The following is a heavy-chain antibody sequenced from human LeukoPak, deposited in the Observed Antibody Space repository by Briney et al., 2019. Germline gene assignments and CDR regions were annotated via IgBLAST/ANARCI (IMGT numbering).Heavy chain of an antibody. CDR2: IRSRSSTI. J-gene: IGHJ4*02. D-gene: IGHD2-2*01. Sequence: PGGSLRLSCAASGFTFSSYSMNWVRQAPGKGLEWVSYIRSRSSTIYYADSVKGRFTISRDNAKNSLYLQMNSLRAEDTAVYYCARALGYCSSASCYYFDNWGQGTLVTVSS. V-gene: IGHV3-48*01. CDR3: ARALGYCSSASCYYFDN. CDR1: GFTFSSYS.